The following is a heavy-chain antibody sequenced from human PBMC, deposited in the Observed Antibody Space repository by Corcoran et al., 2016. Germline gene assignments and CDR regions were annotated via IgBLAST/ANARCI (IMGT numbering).Heavy chain of an antibody. Sequence: QVQLVQSGAEVKKPGASVKVSCKASGYTFTGYYMHWVRQAPGQGLEWMGWINPNSGGTNYAPKFQGRVTMTRDTSISTAYMELSRLRSDDTAVYYCARVTIVVVPAAIKHYYYYGMDVWGQGTTVSVSS. CDR1: GYTFTGYY. CDR2: INPNSGGT. CDR3: ARVTIVVVPAAIKHYYYYGMDV. V-gene: IGHV1-2*02. D-gene: IGHD2-2*01. J-gene: IGHJ6*02.